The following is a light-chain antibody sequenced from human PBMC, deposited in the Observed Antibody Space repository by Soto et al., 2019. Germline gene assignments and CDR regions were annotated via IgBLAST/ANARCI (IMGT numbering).Light chain of an antibody. CDR3: SSYTTSNTRQIV. CDR1: SSDVGGYNY. CDR2: DVS. Sequence: QSVLTQPASVCGSPGQSIAISCTGTSSDVGGYNYVSWYQHHPGKAPKLMIYDVSNRPSGVSNRFSGSKSGNTASLTISRLQPEDEADYYCSSYTTSNTRQIVFGTGTKVTVL. J-gene: IGLJ1*01. V-gene: IGLV2-14*03.